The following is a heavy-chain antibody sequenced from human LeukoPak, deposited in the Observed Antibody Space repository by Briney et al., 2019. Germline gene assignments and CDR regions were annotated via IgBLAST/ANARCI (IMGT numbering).Heavy chain of an antibody. CDR3: ARVVAVTGTPVYYMDV. V-gene: IGHV1-2*02. J-gene: IGHJ6*03. CDR2: INPNSGGT. Sequence: ASVKVSCKASGYMFTGYYMHWVGQAPGQGLEWMGWINPNSGGTNYAQKFQGRVTMTRDTSISTAYMDLNRLRSDATAVYYCARVVAVTGTPVYYMDVWGKGTTVTVSS. CDR1: GYMFTGYY. D-gene: IGHD6-19*01.